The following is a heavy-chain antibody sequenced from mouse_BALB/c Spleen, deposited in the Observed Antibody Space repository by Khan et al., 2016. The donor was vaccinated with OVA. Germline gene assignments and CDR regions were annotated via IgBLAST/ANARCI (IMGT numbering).Heavy chain of an antibody. CDR2: ISPGSGNT. D-gene: IGHD1-3*01. J-gene: IGHJ3*01. V-gene: IGHV1-77*01. CDR1: GYIFIDYN. Sequence: VQLQQSGTELARPGASVKLSCKASGYIFIDYNINWVKQRTGQGLEWIGEISPGSGNTYYNEKFKGKATLTADKSSSPAYMQPSSLPSEDSAVYFGAREWGSWFPYWGQGTLVTVSA. CDR3: AREWGSWFPY.